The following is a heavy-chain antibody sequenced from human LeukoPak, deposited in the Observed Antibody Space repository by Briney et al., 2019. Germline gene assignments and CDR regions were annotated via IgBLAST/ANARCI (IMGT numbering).Heavy chain of an antibody. V-gene: IGHV3-9*01. J-gene: IGHJ4*02. D-gene: IGHD3-22*01. CDR3: AKDKSGYYYDSSGSGLRCAL. CDR1: GFTFDDYS. CDR2: ISWNSGSI. Sequence: GGSLRLSCAASGFTFDDYSMHWVRQAPGKGLEWVSGISWNSGSIGYADSVKGRLTISRDNAKNSLYLQMNSLRAEDTALYYCAKDKSGYYYDSSGSGLRCALWAQEPLVTVSS.